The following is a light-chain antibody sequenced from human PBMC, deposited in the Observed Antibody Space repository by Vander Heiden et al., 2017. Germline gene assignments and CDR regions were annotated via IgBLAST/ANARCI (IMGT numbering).Light chain of an antibody. V-gene: IGLV2-14*01. Sequence: QSALAQPASVSGSPGQSIPISCTGTSSDIGRYNYVSWYQQLPGRAPKLVIYDVSNRPSGISNRFSGSKSGNTASLTISGLQAEDEADYYCSSLSATSTLAYVFGSGTKVTVL. J-gene: IGLJ1*01. CDR2: DVS. CDR3: SSLSATSTLAYV. CDR1: SSDIGRYNY.